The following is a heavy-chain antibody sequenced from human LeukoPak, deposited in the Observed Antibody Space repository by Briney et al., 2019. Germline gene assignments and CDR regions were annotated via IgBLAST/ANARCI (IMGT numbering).Heavy chain of an antibody. V-gene: IGHV1-2*02. CDR3: ARSRTAMVLDY. Sequence: ASVKVSCKASGYTFTGYYMHWVRQAPGQGLEWMGWINPNSGGTNYAQKFQGRATMTRETSISTAYMELSRLRSDDTAVYYCARSRTAMVLDYWGQGTLVTVSS. CDR2: INPNSGGT. J-gene: IGHJ4*02. D-gene: IGHD5-18*01. CDR1: GYTFTGYY.